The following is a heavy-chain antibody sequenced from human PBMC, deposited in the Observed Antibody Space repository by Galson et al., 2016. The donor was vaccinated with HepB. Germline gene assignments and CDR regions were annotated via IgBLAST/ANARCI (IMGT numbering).Heavy chain of an antibody. D-gene: IGHD6-19*01. J-gene: IGHJ5*02. CDR1: GFSLTSAAVG. V-gene: IGHV2-5*02. CDR3: AHGSGWLLDH. CDR2: LYLDDAK. Sequence: PALVKPTHTLTLTCTFSGFSLTSAAVGVAWVRHAPGEASEWLAFLYLDDAKYFSPSLSSRLTITTDTSQNQVGLTMTNMDPVDTGTYYCAHGSGWLLDHWGQGTLVTVSS.